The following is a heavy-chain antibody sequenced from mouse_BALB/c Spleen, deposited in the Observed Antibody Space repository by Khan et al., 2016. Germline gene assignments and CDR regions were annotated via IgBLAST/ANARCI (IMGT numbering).Heavy chain of an antibody. CDR2: IHYSGNT. CDR1: GYSITSGYS. D-gene: IGHD2-14*01. CDR3: ARSDIYRYEDAMDY. Sequence: EVQLQESGPDLVKPSQSLSLTCTVTGYSITSGYSWHWIRQFPGNKLEWMGYIHYSGNTNYNPFLKSRISITRDTSKNQFFLQLNSVTIEDTATYYCARSDIYRYEDAMDYWGQGTSITVSS. J-gene: IGHJ4*01. V-gene: IGHV3-1*02.